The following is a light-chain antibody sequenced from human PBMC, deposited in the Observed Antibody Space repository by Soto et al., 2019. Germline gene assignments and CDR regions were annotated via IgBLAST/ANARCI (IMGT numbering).Light chain of an antibody. V-gene: IGKV1-9*01. J-gene: IGKJ3*01. CDR2: DAS. CDR1: QTVSSY. Sequence: DIQLTHSPSFLSASVGDRVTITCRASQTVSSYLVWYQQKPGKAPKVLITDASTLQSGVPSRFSGSGFGTEFTLTIRGLQPEDVATYYCQQLNNFVTFGPGTKVNI. CDR3: QQLNNFVT.